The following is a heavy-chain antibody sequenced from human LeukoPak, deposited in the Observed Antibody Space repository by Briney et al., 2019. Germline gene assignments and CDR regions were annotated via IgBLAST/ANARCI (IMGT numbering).Heavy chain of an antibody. Sequence: GRSLRLSCAASGFTFRSYGIHWVRQAPGKGLEWVAVISYDGSNKYYADSVKGRFTISRDNSKNMVSLQMNSLRAEDTAVYYCAKDGEIGGYQGGGMDVWGQGTTVTVSS. CDR3: AKDGEIGGYQGGGMDV. CDR2: ISYDGSNK. J-gene: IGHJ6*02. V-gene: IGHV3-30*18. CDR1: GFTFRSYG. D-gene: IGHD1-26*01.